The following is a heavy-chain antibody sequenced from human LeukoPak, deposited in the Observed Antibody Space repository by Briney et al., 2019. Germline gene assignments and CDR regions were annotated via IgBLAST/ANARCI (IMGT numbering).Heavy chain of an antibody. V-gene: IGHV4-38-2*02. D-gene: IGHD3-10*01. J-gene: IGHJ5*02. CDR1: AYSISSGYY. CDR3: ARRGPPRTMLRGVKSGWFDP. Sequence: QSSETLSLTCTVSAYSISSGYYWGWIRQPPGKGLEWIGEINQSGSTNYNPSLKSRVTILVDTSKNQFSLKLSSVTAADTAVYYCARRGPPRTMLRGVKSGWFDPWGQGTLVTVSS. CDR2: INQSGST.